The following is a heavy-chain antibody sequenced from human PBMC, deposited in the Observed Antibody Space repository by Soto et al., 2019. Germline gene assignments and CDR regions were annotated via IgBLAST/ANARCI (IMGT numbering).Heavy chain of an antibody. J-gene: IGHJ4*02. V-gene: IGHV3-30*04. Sequence: GGSLRLSCAASGFTFSSYAMHWVRQAPGKGLEWVAVISYDGSNKYYADSVKGRFTISRDNSKNTLYLQMNSLRAEDTAVYYCAKGSDVVVVAATPFYYWGQGTLVTVSS. D-gene: IGHD2-15*01. CDR3: AKGSDVVVVAATPFYY. CDR2: ISYDGSNK. CDR1: GFTFSSYA.